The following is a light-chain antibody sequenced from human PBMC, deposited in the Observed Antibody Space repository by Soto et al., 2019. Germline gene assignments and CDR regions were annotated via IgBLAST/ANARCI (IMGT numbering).Light chain of an antibody. Sequence: QSALTQPASVSGAPGQSITISCTGTSSDVGAYNYVSWDQQHPGQAPKLMMYDVTRRTSGVSNRFSGSKSGNTASLTISGRQSEDELVYYFSSYTISDTVVFGGGTKLTVL. V-gene: IGLV2-14*03. CDR2: DVT. CDR3: SSYTISDTVV. CDR1: SSDVGAYNY. J-gene: IGLJ2*01.